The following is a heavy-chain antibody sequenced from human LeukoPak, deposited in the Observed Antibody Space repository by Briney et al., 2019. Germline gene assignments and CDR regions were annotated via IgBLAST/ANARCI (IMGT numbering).Heavy chain of an antibody. D-gene: IGHD4-17*01. CDR3: ASYGDYVRGKKGGHY. CDR2: ISNDGGGT. Sequence: PGGSLRLSCAASGFIFNNYGLIWVRQAPGKGLQWVSAISNDGGGTTYADFVKGRFTISRDNSKNTLFLQMNSLRAEDTAVYYCASYGDYVRGKKGGHYWGQGTLVTVSS. V-gene: IGHV3-23*01. CDR1: GFIFNNYG. J-gene: IGHJ4*02.